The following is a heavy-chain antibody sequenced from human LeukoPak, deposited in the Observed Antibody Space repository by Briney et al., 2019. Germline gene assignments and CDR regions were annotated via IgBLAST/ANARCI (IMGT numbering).Heavy chain of an antibody. CDR3: ARGRYPHTSSWYGDAFDI. CDR1: GYTFTSYG. Sequence: ASVKVSCKASGYTFTSYGISWVRQAPGQGLEWMGWISGYNDNTNYAQNLQGRVTMATDTSTSTAYMELRSLRSDDTAVYYCARGRYPHTSSWYGDAFDIWGQGTMVTVSS. V-gene: IGHV1-18*01. CDR2: ISGYNDNT. D-gene: IGHD6-13*01. J-gene: IGHJ3*02.